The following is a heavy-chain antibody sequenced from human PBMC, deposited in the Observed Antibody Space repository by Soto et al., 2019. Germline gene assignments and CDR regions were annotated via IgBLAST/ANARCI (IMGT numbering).Heavy chain of an antibody. Sequence: QVTLKESGPVLVKPTETLTLTCTVSGFSLSDADVGVSWIRQPPVKALEWLAHILSNDEEVYSSSLRSRLTISKDTSRSQVVLTMSNMEPVDTATYYCARIRGYCSGGSCYFYYFAMDVWGQGTTVTVS. V-gene: IGHV2-26*01. CDR2: ILSNDEE. D-gene: IGHD2-15*01. CDR3: ARIRGYCSGGSCYFYYFAMDV. CDR1: GFSLSDADVG. J-gene: IGHJ6*02.